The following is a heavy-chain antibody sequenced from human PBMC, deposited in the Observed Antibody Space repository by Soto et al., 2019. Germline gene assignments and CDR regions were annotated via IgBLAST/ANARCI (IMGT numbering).Heavy chain of an antibody. V-gene: IGHV1-18*01. CDR2: ISAYNGNT. D-gene: IGHD6-13*01. Sequence: VKVSCKASGYTFTSYGISWVRQAPGQGLEWMGWISAYNGNTNYAQKLQGRVTMTTDTFTSTVYMELSSLRSEDTAIYYCARGLAAGDYWGQGTLVTVSS. CDR1: GYTFTSYG. CDR3: ARGLAAGDY. J-gene: IGHJ4*02.